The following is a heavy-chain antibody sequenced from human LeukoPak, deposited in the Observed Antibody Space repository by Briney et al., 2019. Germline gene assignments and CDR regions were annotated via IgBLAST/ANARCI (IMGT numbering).Heavy chain of an antibody. V-gene: IGHV1-2*02. Sequence: ASVKVSCKASGYTFTGYYMHWVRQAPGQGLEWMGWINPNSGGTNYAQKFQGRVTMTRDTSISTAYMELSRLRSDDTAVYYCARATLARYCSGGSCYASSYWGQGTLSPSPQ. J-gene: IGHJ4*02. CDR3: ARATLARYCSGGSCYASSY. CDR1: GYTFTGYY. D-gene: IGHD2-15*01. CDR2: INPNSGGT.